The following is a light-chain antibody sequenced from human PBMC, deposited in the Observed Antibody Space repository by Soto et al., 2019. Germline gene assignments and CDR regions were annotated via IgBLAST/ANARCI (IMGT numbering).Light chain of an antibody. CDR1: SSDVGGYNY. V-gene: IGLV2-8*01. CDR3: SAYAGSSTWG. Sequence: QSAPTQPPSASGSPGQSVTFSCTGTSSDVGGYNYVSWYQQYPGKAPKLMIYEVYKRHSGVPDRFSGSKSGNTASLTVSGLQPADEADYYCSAYAGSSTWGFGGGTKLTVL. CDR2: EVY. J-gene: IGLJ2*01.